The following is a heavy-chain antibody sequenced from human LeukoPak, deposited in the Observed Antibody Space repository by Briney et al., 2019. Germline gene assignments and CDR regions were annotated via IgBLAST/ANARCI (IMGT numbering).Heavy chain of an antibody. V-gene: IGHV4-61*08. Sequence: SETLSLTCTVSGGSISSGDYYWSWIRQPPGKGLEWIGYIYYSGSTNYNPSLKSRVTISVDTSKNQFSLKLSSVTAADTAVYYCARASMTPLRWFDPWGQGTLVTVSS. D-gene: IGHD2/OR15-2a*01. CDR3: ARASMTPLRWFDP. CDR1: GGSISSGDYY. CDR2: IYYSGST. J-gene: IGHJ5*02.